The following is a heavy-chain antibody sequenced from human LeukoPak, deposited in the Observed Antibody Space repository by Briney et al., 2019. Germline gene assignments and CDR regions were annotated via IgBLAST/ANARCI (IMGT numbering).Heavy chain of an antibody. Sequence: PSETLSLTCAVYGESFSGYYWGWIRQPPGKGLEWIGEINHSGSTNYNPSLKSRVTISVDTSKNQFSLKLNSVTAADTAVYYCARGPRGLGMAGTFDYWGQGTLVTVSS. CDR3: ARGPRGLGMAGTFDY. J-gene: IGHJ4*02. D-gene: IGHD6-19*01. V-gene: IGHV4-34*01. CDR1: GESFSGYY. CDR2: INHSGST.